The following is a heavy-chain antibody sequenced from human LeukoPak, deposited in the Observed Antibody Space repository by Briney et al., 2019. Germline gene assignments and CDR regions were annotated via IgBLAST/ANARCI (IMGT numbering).Heavy chain of an antibody. CDR3: AAGRQAAYYYYMDV. Sequence: SETLSLTCTVSGGSISSYYWSWIRQPPGKGLEWIGYIYYSGSTNYNPSLKSRVTISVDTSKNQFSLKLSSVTAADTAVYYCAAGRQAAYYYYMDVWGEGTTVTVSS. V-gene: IGHV4-59*01. CDR1: GGSISSYY. D-gene: IGHD3-10*01. CDR2: IYYSGST. J-gene: IGHJ6*03.